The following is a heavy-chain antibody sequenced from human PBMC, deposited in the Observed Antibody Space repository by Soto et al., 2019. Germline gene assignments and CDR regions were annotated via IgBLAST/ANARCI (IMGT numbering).Heavy chain of an antibody. CDR2: ISGSGGST. CDR1: GFTFSSYA. CDR3: AKDVRGIAVADPWGDY. D-gene: IGHD6-19*01. Sequence: GGSLRLSCAASGFTFSSYAMSWVRQAPGKGLEWVSAISGSGGSTYYADSVKGRFTISRDNSKNTLYLQMNSLRAEDTAVYYCAKDVRGIAVADPWGDYWGQGTLVTVSS. J-gene: IGHJ4*02. V-gene: IGHV3-23*01.